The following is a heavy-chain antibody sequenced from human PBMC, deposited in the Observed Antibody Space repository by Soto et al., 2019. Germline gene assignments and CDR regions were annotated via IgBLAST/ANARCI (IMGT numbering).Heavy chain of an antibody. CDR3: AKNPGYYYDSTGYHFDY. D-gene: IGHD3-22*01. CDR2: ISYGGGTT. CDR1: EFTFSNYA. J-gene: IGHJ4*02. V-gene: IGHV3-23*01. Sequence: GGSLRLSCAASEFTFSNYATSWVRQAPGKGLEWVSAISYGGGTTYYADSVKGRFTISRDNSKNTLYLQMNSLRAEDAVVYYCAKNPGYYYDSTGYHFDYWGQGTLVTVSS.